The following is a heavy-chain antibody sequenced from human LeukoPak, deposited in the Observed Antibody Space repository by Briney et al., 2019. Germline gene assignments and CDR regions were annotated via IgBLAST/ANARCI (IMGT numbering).Heavy chain of an antibody. CDR3: ARRYSSGRYPGYFDY. Sequence: SETLSLTCSVSGGSISNYFWTWIRQPPGKGLEWIGYIYYSGSTNYNPSLKSRVTISVDTSKNQFSLKLRSVTAADTAVYYCARRYSSGRYPGYFDYWGQGTLVTVSS. CDR2: IYYSGST. CDR1: GGSISNYF. D-gene: IGHD6-19*01. J-gene: IGHJ4*02. V-gene: IGHV4-59*08.